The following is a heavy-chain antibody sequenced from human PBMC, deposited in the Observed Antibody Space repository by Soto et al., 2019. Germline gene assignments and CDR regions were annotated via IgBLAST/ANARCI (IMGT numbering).Heavy chain of an antibody. CDR3: AKDYRPAPYPYYYYGMDV. J-gene: IGHJ6*02. CDR2: ISGSGGST. V-gene: IGHV3-23*01. CDR1: GFTFSSYA. Sequence: PGGSLRLSCAASGFTFSSYAMSWVRQAPGKGLEWVSAISGSGGSTYYAYSVKGRFTISRDNSKNTLYLQMNSLRAEDTAVYYFAKDYRPAPYPYYYYGMDVWGQGTTVTVSS. D-gene: IGHD3-16*02.